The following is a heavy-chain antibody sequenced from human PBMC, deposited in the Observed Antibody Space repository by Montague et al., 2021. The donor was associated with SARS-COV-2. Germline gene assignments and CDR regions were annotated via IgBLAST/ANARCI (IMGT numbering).Heavy chain of an antibody. CDR3: ARRGRKLLPVATTIGGFDI. CDR2: IYDSGST. CDR1: GGSISSSNYY. V-gene: IGHV4-39*02. Sequence: SETLSLTCTVSGGSISSSNYYWAWIRQPPGKGLEWIGCIYDSGSTYYNPSLKSRVTISVDTSKNHFSLKLSSVTAADTAVYYCARRGRKLLPVATTIGGFDIWGQGTMVTVSS. J-gene: IGHJ3*02. D-gene: IGHD5-12*01.